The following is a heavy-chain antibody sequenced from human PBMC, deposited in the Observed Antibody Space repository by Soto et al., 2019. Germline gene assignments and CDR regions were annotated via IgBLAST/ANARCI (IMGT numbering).Heavy chain of an antibody. CDR1: GFTFSSYS. CDR3: AGRFLEWSVYGMDV. J-gene: IGHJ6*02. D-gene: IGHD3-3*01. V-gene: IGHV3-48*01. Sequence: EVQLVESGGGLVQPGGSLRLSCAASGFTFSSYSMNWVRQAPGKGLEWLSYISGSSTTIYYADSVKGRFTISRDNARNSLDLHTNCLRVEGTGVYYCAGRFLEWSVYGMDVWGQGTTVTVSS. CDR2: ISGSSTTI.